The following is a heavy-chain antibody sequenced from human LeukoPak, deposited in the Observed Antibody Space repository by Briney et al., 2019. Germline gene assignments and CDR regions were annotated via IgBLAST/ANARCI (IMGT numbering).Heavy chain of an antibody. V-gene: IGHV3-23*01. J-gene: IGHJ4*02. CDR1: GFTFSNYA. Sequence: GESLRLSCAASGFTFSNYAMHWVRQSRGRGLECVATIDGPTFRTHSEESVIALFTIYRENSKNTLYLQMNSLRTEDTAVYLCPAWVGAHFDFWGQGTLVTVSS. D-gene: IGHD1-26*01. CDR2: IDGPTFRT. CDR3: PAWVGAHFDF.